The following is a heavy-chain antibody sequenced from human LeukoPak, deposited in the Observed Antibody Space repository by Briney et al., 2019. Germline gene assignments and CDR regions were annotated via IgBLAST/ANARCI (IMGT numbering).Heavy chain of an antibody. CDR2: IYYTGST. CDR3: ELYYSDTSDYVDY. CDR1: GGSINSSSYS. Sequence: SETLSLTCTVSGGSINSSSYSWAWIHQPPGKGLEWIGTIYYTGSTYYNSSLKSRVAISVGTSKNQFSLKLISVTAADTAVYYCELYYSDTSDYVDYWGQGALVTVSS. V-gene: IGHV4-39*01. D-gene: IGHD3-22*01. J-gene: IGHJ4*02.